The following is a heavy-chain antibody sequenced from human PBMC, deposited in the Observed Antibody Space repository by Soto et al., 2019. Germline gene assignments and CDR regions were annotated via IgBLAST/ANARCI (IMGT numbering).Heavy chain of an antibody. J-gene: IGHJ4*02. CDR3: SREVVLTKWYFDN. CDR2: TSSDGGSK. Sequence: PGXXLRLXXTTSGFTFSSYSMHWCRQTPGKAPEWVAVTSSDGGSKVYADSVKGRFTVSRDNSKNTLYLQMNSLRLEDTAMYYLSREVVLTKWYFDNWGQGILVTVSS. V-gene: IGHV3-30-3*01. CDR1: GFTFSSYS. D-gene: IGHD2-8*01.